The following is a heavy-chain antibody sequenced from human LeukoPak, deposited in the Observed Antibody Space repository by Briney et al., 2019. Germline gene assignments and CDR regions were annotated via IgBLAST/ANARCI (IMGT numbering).Heavy chain of an antibody. D-gene: IGHD3-10*02. CDR1: EFTFDDYV. V-gene: IGHV3-48*03. CDR2: ISSSGSTI. Sequence: GGSLRLSCAASEFTFDDYVMNWVRQVPGKGLEWVSYISSSGSTIYYADSVKGRFTISRDNAKNSLYLQMNSLRAEDTAVYYCAELGITMIGGVWGKGTTVTISS. CDR3: AELGITMIGGV. J-gene: IGHJ6*04.